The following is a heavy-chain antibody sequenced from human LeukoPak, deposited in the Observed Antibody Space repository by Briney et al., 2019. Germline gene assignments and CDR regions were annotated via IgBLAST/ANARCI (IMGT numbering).Heavy chain of an antibody. CDR3: ARLRRQQWLIPFDY. CDR1: GGSFSGYY. J-gene: IGHJ4*02. V-gene: IGHV4-34*01. CDR2: INHSGST. Sequence: PSETLSLTCAVYGGSFSGYYWSWIRQPPGKGLEWIGEINHSGSTNYNPSLKSRVTISVDTSKNQFSLKLSSVTAADTAAYYCARLRRQQWLIPFDYWGQGTLVTVSS. D-gene: IGHD6-19*01.